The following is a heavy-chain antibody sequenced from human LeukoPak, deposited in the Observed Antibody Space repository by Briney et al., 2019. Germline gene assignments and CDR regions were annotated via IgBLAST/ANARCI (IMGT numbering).Heavy chain of an antibody. D-gene: IGHD3-22*01. CDR1: GFIFSRYD. V-gene: IGHV3-23*01. Sequence: GSLRLSCAASGFIFSRYDMSWVRQPPEEGLEWVSTISFAGDKTAYTDSVKGRFIISRDNSKNTVYLQMNSLRAEDTAVYYCAKRRASDGSGYRAFEFWGQGILVTVSS. CDR2: ISFAGDKT. CDR3: AKRRASDGSGYRAFEF. J-gene: IGHJ4*02.